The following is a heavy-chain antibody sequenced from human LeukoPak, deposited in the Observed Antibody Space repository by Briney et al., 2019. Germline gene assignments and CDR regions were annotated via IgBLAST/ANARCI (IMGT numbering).Heavy chain of an antibody. V-gene: IGHV1-2*02. CDR2: INPNSGGT. CDR1: GYTFTSYY. Sequence: ASVKVSCKASGYTFTSYYMHWVRQAPGQGLEWMGWINPNSGGTNYAQKFQGRVTMTRDTSISTAYMELSRLRSDDTAVYYCARPLRYFDWPTPTPPDYWGQGTLVTVSS. CDR3: ARPLRYFDWPTPTPPDY. J-gene: IGHJ4*02. D-gene: IGHD3-9*01.